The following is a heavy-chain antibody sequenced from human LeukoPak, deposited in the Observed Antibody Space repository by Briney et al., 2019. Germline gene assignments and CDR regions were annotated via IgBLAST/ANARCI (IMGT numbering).Heavy chain of an antibody. CDR2: INPNSGGT. Sequence: ASVKVSCKASGYTFTGYYMHWVRQAPGQGLEWMGWINPNSGGTNYAQKFQGRVTITADKSTSTAYMELSSLRSEDTAVYYCASTSGGSGSYYNGPFDYWGQGTLVTVSS. V-gene: IGHV1-2*02. D-gene: IGHD3-10*01. J-gene: IGHJ4*02. CDR1: GYTFTGYY. CDR3: ASTSGGSGSYYNGPFDY.